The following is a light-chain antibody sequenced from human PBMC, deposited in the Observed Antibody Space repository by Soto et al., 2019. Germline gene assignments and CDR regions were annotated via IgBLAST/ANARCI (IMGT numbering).Light chain of an antibody. V-gene: IGLV1-40*01. CDR1: SSNIGAGYD. CDR2: GNS. J-gene: IGLJ2*01. CDR3: QSYDSSLSRV. Sequence: QSVLTQPPSVSGAPGQRVTISCTGSSSNIGAGYDVHWYQQLPGTAPKLLIYGNSNRPSGVRDRCSGSKSCTSASLAITGLQAEDEADYYCQSYDSSLSRVFGGGTKLTVL.